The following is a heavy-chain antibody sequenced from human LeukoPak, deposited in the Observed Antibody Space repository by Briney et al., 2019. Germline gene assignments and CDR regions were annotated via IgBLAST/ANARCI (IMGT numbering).Heavy chain of an antibody. V-gene: IGHV4-30-2*01. D-gene: IGHD2/OR15-2a*01. CDR1: GGSISSGGYS. CDR3: ARGGGTTRDAFDI. CDR2: IYHSGST. J-gene: IGHJ3*02. Sequence: SQTLSLTCAVSGGSISSGGYSWSWIRQPPGKGLEWIGYIYHSGSTYYIPSLKSRVTISVDRSKNQFSLKLSSVTAADTAVYYCARGGGTTRDAFDIWGQGTMVTVSS.